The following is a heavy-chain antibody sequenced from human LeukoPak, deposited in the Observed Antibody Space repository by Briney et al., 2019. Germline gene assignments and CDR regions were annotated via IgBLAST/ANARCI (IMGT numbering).Heavy chain of an antibody. V-gene: IGHV3-30*18. CDR2: ISYDGSNK. D-gene: IGHD7-27*01. CDR3: AKALYDSTGDGY. CDR1: GFTFSSYG. Sequence: PGGSLRLSCAASGFTFSSYGMHWVRQAPGKGLEWVAVISYDGSNKYYADSVKGRFTISRDNSKNTLYLQMNSLRVEDTAVYYCAKALYDSTGDGYWGQGTLVTISS. J-gene: IGHJ4*02.